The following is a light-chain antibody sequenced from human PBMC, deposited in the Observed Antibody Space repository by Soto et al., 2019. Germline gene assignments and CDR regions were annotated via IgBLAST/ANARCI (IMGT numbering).Light chain of an antibody. CDR1: QTILRY. J-gene: IGKJ3*01. Sequence: DIQMTQSPSSLSASVGDRVTITCRASQTILRYLNWYQHKPGRAAIRLIYAPSPLQSGVPSRFTGGGSRTEFPLTISSLQPEDFATYYCQQRYSTLFSFGPGTKVEIK. V-gene: IGKV1-39*01. CDR2: APS. CDR3: QQRYSTLFS.